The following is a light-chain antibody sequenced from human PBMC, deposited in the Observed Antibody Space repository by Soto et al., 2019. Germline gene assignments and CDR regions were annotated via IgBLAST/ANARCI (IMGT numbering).Light chain of an antibody. J-gene: IGLJ2*01. CDR3: GTWDNSLSGGV. V-gene: IGLV1-51*01. CDR1: SSNIGNNY. CDR2: DNN. Sequence: QSVLAQPPSVSAAPGQNVTISCSGSSSNIGNNYISWFQQLPGTAPKLLIYDNNMRPSGIPDRFSGSKSGTSATLGITGLQTGDEADYYCGTWDNSLSGGVFGGGTKLTVL.